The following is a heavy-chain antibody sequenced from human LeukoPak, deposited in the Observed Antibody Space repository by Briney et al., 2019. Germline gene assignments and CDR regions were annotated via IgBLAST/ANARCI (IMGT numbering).Heavy chain of an antibody. V-gene: IGHV1-3*01. J-gene: IGHJ6*02. CDR1: GYTFTTYT. CDR3: ARTYGDYLRGMDV. CDR2: IDAGNGNT. Sequence: GASVKVSCKASGYTFTTYTMQWVRQAPGQRLEWMGWIDAGNGNTKYSQRFRDRVTITRDTSASTAYMELSSLRSEDTAVYYCARTYGDYLRGMDVWGQGTTVTVSS. D-gene: IGHD4-17*01.